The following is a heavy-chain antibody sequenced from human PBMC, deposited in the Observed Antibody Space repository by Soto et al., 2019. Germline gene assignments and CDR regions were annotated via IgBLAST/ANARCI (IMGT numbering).Heavy chain of an antibody. D-gene: IGHD6-13*01. J-gene: IGHJ6*02. CDR1: GFTFSSYA. CDR2: ISGSGGST. V-gene: IGHV3-23*01. CDR3: AKSGRSWGPYYYYGMDV. Sequence: GGSLRLSCAASGFTFSSYAMSWVRQAPGKGLEWVSAISGSGGSTYYADSVKGRFTISRDNSKNTLYLQMNSLRAEDTAVYYCAKSGRSWGPYYYYGMDVWGQGTTVTVSS.